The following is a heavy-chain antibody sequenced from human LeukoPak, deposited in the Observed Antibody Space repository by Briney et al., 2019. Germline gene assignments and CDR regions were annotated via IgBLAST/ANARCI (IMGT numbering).Heavy chain of an antibody. CDR1: GGSFSGYY. V-gene: IGHV4-34*01. D-gene: IGHD5-18*01. CDR2: INHSGST. J-gene: IGHJ4*02. CDR3: ARGRGYSYGYGRIDY. Sequence: SETLSLTCAVYGGSFSGYYWSWIRQPPGKGLEWIREINHSGSTNYNPSLKSRVTISVDTSKNQFSLKLSSVTAADTAVYYCARGRGYSYGYGRIDYWGEETLVTVSS.